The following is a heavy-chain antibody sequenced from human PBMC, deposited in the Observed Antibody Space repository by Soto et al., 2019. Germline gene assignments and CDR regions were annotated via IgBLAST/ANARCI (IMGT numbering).Heavy chain of an antibody. D-gene: IGHD6-13*01. CDR2: ISWNSGSI. V-gene: IGHV3-9*01. J-gene: IGHJ1*01. CDR1: GFTFDDYA. Sequence: DVQLVESGGGLVQPGRSLRLSCAASGFTFDDYAMHWVRQAPGKGLEWVSGISWNSGSIGYADSVKGRFTISRDNAKNSLYLQMNSLRAEDTALYYCAKALGASSWDFQHWGQGTLVTVSS. CDR3: AKALGASSWDFQH.